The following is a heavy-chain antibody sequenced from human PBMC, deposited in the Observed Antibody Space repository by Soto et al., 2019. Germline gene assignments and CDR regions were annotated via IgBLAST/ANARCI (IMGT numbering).Heavy chain of an antibody. V-gene: IGHV1-69*12. D-gene: IGHD4-17*01. CDR3: ARDDYPNTWFDP. J-gene: IGHJ5*02. Sequence: QVQLVQSGAEVKKPGSSVKVSYKASGGTFSSYAISWVRQAPGQGVEWMGGIIPIFGTANYAQKFQGRVTITADESTSTAYMELSSLRSEDTAVYYCARDDYPNTWFDPWGQGTLVTFSS. CDR1: GGTFSSYA. CDR2: IIPIFGTA.